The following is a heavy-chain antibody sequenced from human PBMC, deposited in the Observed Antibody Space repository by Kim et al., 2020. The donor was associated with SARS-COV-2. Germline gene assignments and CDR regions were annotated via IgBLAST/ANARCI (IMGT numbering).Heavy chain of an antibody. CDR1: GFTFLNHY. CDR2: INGSGVGT. V-gene: IGHV3-23*01. D-gene: IGHD3-9*01. CDR3: ARGENSAWLHLDP. J-gene: IGHJ5*02. Sequence: GGSLRLSCEVSGFTFLNHYMNWVRQAPGRGLEWVSDINGSGVGTYYADPVKGRFTISKDFSKNTLYMDMDDLRVEDPAMYYCARGENSAWLHLDPWGHGTPVTVS.